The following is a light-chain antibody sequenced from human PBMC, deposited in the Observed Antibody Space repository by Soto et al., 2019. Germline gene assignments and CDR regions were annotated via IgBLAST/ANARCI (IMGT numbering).Light chain of an antibody. J-gene: IGKJ3*01. Sequence: EIVLTQSPATLSVSPGESATLSCRASQSINRDLAWYEQKPGQTPRRVVYGASNRATGIPDRFSGSGSGTDFTLTISSLQSEDFAVYYCQQYNDWPTFGPGTKVDIK. CDR2: GAS. CDR3: QQYNDWPT. V-gene: IGKV3D-15*01. CDR1: QSINRD.